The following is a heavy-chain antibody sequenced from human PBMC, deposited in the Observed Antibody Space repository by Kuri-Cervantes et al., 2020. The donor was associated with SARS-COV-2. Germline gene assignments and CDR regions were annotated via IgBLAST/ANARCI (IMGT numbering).Heavy chain of an antibody. CDR1: GYTFTGYY. Sequence: ASVKVSCKASGYTFTGYYMHWVRQAPGQGLEWMGWINPNSGGTNYAQKFQGWVTMTRDTPISTVYMELSRLRSDDTAVYYCARSTPSRRLVVISQGGAFDIWGQGTMVTVSS. CDR3: ARSTPSRRLVVISQGGAFDI. V-gene: IGHV1-2*04. J-gene: IGHJ3*02. D-gene: IGHD3-22*01. CDR2: INPNSGGT.